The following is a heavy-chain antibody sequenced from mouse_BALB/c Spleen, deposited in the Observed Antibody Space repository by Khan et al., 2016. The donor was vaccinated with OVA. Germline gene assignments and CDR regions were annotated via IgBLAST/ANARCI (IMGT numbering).Heavy chain of an antibody. CDR2: INPHIGET. V-gene: IGHV1-20*02. J-gene: IGHJ2*01. CDR1: GYSFTGYF. CDR3: AIIYRSDFDY. D-gene: IGHD1-1*01. Sequence: EVQLQQSGPELVKPGASVKISCKASGYSFTGYFMNWVMQSHGKSLEWIGRINPHIGETFYNQKFKGKATLTVDESSSTAHMELRSLASEDSAVYYCAIIYRSDFDYWGQGTTVTVSS.